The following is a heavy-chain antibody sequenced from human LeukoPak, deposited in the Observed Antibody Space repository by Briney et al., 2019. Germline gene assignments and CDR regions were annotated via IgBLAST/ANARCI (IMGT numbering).Heavy chain of an antibody. CDR1: GASIASGDYY. CDR3: ARRRYIVVVPAVWDY. V-gene: IGHV4-30-4*08. Sequence: SETLSLTCTVSGASIASGDYYWSWIRQPPGKPLEWIGYISYSGSAFNNPSLKSRTNISFDTSKNQFSLKLSSVTAADTALYYCARRRYIVVVPAVWDYWGQGTLVTVSS. CDR2: ISYSGSA. J-gene: IGHJ4*02. D-gene: IGHD2-2*01.